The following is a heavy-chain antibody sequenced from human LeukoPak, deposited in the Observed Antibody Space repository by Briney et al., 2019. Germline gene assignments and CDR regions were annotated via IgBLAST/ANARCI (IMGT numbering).Heavy chain of an antibody. D-gene: IGHD6-19*01. V-gene: IGHV1-69*10. J-gene: IGHJ4*02. CDR1: ACTFLSYA. CDR3: ARDASRSSVWYHVDY. CDR2: ILPILGIA. Sequence: GASVTVSCMASACTFLSYAISWVRQPAGQGLEWMGWILPILGIANYAQEFQGRVTITTDKSTNTAYMELSSLRSEDTAVYYCARDASRSSVWYHVDYWGQGTLVTVSS.